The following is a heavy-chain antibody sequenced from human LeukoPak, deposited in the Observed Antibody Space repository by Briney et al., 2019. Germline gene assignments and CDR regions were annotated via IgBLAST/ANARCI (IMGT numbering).Heavy chain of an antibody. J-gene: IGHJ4*02. D-gene: IGHD3-10*01. CDR2: IEWDDDK. CDR3: ARMNGGSRGEYYFDS. V-gene: IGHV2-70*01. Sequence: SGPALVKPTQTLTLTCTFSGFSLSTSGMCVSWIRHPPGKALEWLTLIEWDDDKYYSTSLKTRLTISKDISKNQVILTMTNMDTVDTAKYYCARMNGGSRGEYYFDSWGQGTLVTVSS. CDR1: GFSLSTSGMC.